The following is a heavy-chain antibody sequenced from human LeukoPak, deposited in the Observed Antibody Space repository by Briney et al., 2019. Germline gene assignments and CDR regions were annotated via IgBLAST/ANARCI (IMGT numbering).Heavy chain of an antibody. V-gene: IGHV4-59*01. J-gene: IGHJ6*02. CDR1: GGSISSYY. CDR2: IYGSGST. Sequence: SETLSLTCTVSGGSISSYYWSWIRQPPGKGLEWIGHIYGSGSTNYNPSLKSRVTLSVDTSKNQFSLKLSSVTAADTAVYYCARGPSDSRSMDVWGQGTTVTVSS. D-gene: IGHD6-13*01. CDR3: ARGPSDSRSMDV.